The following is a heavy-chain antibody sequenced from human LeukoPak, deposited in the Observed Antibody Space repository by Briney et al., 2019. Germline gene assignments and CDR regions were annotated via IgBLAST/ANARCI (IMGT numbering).Heavy chain of an antibody. V-gene: IGHV3-33*06. Sequence: SGRSLRLSCAASAFTFSSYGMRWVRQAPGKGLEWVAVIWFDGSNKYYADSVKGRFTTSRDTSKNTLYLQMNSLRAADTAVYYCAKHGPTMVRGVAYHDYWGQGTLVTVSS. CDR3: AKHGPTMVRGVAYHDY. D-gene: IGHD3-10*01. CDR2: IWFDGSNK. CDR1: AFTFSSYG. J-gene: IGHJ4*02.